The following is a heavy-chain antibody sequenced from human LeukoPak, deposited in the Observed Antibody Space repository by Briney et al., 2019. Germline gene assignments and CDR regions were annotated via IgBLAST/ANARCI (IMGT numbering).Heavy chain of an antibody. V-gene: IGHV1-2*02. D-gene: IGHD1-26*01. J-gene: IGHJ3*02. CDR1: GYTFTGFY. CDR3: ATGTTLVGAIQDAFDI. Sequence: GASVKVSCKASGYTFTGFYMHWVRQAPGQGFEWMGWINPNSGGTHYAQKFQGRVTMTRDTSISTAYMELSGLISDDTAVYYCATGTTLVGAIQDAFDIWGQGTMVTVSS. CDR2: INPNSGGT.